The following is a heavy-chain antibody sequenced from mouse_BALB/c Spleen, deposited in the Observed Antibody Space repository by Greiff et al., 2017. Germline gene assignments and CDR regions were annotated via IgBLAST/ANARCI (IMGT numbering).Heavy chain of an antibody. D-gene: IGHD1-1*01. CDR1: GFSFTSYG. V-gene: IGHV2-4-1*01. CDR2: IGSGGST. J-gene: IGHJ4*01. Sequence: VMLVESGPGLVQPSQSLSITCTVSGFSFTSYGVHWVRQSPGKGLEWLGVIGSGGSTDYNAAFISRLSISKDNSKSQVFFKMNSLQADDTAIYYCARNTVVGSAMDYWGQGTSVTVSS. CDR3: ARNTVVGSAMDY.